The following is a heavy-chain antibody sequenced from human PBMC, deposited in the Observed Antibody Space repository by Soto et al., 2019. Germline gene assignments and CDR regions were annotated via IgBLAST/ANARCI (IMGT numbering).Heavy chain of an antibody. J-gene: IGHJ6*02. CDR1: GFTFTTYP. D-gene: IGHD1-26*01. CDR3: VNIPTWTSEVVDV. V-gene: IGHV3-64D*08. Sequence: PGGSLRISCSASGFTFTTYPMHWVRQAPGKGLEYVSGITPNGDNTYYADSVKGRFSISRDNSKNNLYLQMSSLRAEDTAVYYCVNIPTWTSEVVDVCGQGPTVTVSS. CDR2: ITPNGDNT.